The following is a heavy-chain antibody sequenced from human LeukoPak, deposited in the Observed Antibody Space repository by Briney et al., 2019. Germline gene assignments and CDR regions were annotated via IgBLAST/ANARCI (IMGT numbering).Heavy chain of an antibody. D-gene: IGHD6-13*01. CDR3: AKVGSSWYGYYFDY. V-gene: IGHV3-23*01. CDR2: ISGSGGST. Sequence: GGSLRLSCAASGFTFSNAWMSWVRQAPGKGLEWVSAISGSGGSTYYADSVKGRFTISRDNSKNTLYLQMNSLRAEDTAVYYCAKVGSSWYGYYFDYWGQGTLVTVSS. CDR1: GFTFSNAW. J-gene: IGHJ4*02.